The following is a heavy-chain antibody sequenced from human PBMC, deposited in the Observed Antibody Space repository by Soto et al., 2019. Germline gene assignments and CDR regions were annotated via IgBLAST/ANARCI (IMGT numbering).Heavy chain of an antibody. CDR1: GFIFDDYA. J-gene: IGHJ2*01. Sequence: EVQLVESGGGLVQPGRSLRLSCAASGFIFDDYAMHWVRQAPGKGLEWVSGISWSSDDIGYADSVKGRFTISRDNAKNSLYLQMNSLRAEDTAFYYCIKDTYGGDRHTYYYFEVWGRGTLVTVSS. D-gene: IGHD4-17*01. V-gene: IGHV3-9*01. CDR2: ISWSSDDI. CDR3: IKDTYGGDRHTYYYFEV.